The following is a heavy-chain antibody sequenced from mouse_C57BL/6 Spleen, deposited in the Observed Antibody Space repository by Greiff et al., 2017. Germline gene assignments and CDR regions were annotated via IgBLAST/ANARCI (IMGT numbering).Heavy chain of an antibody. Sequence: VQLQQSGAELVRPGASVTLSCKASGYTFTDYEMHWVKQTPVHGLEWIGAIDPETGGTAYNQKFKGKAILTADKSSSTAYMELRSLTSADSAVYYCTEGRKLRTWFAYWGQGTLVTVSA. V-gene: IGHV1-15*01. J-gene: IGHJ3*01. CDR1: GYTFTDYE. CDR2: IDPETGGT. D-gene: IGHD1-1*01. CDR3: TEGRKLRTWFAY.